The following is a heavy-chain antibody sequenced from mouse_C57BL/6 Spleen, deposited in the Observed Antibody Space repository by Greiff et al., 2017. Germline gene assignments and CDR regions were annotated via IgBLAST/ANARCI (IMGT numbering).Heavy chain of an antibody. CDR2: IWSGGST. D-gene: IGHD2-4*01. CDR3: ARRGITTRGVYFDY. Sequence: QVQLKESGPGLVQPSQSLSITCTVSGFSLTSYGVHWVRQSPGKGLEWLGVIWSGGSTDYNAAFISRLSISKDNSKSQVFFKMNSLQADDTAIYYCARRGITTRGVYFDYWGQGTTLTVSS. J-gene: IGHJ2*01. CDR1: GFSLTSYG. V-gene: IGHV2-2*01.